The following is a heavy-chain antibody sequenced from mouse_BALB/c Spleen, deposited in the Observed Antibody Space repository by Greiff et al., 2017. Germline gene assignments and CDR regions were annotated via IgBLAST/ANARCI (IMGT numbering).Heavy chain of an antibody. CDR1: GFTFTSFG. CDR2: ISSGSSTI. Sequence: EVKLMESGGGLVQPGGSRKLSCAASGFTFTSFGMHWVRQAPEKGLEWVAYISSGSSTIYYADTVKGRFTISRDNPKNTLFLQMTSLRSEDTAMYYCARIAGGYYFLDYWGQGTTLTVSS. J-gene: IGHJ2*01. V-gene: IGHV5-17*02. CDR3: ARIAGGYYFLDY. D-gene: IGHD2-3*01.